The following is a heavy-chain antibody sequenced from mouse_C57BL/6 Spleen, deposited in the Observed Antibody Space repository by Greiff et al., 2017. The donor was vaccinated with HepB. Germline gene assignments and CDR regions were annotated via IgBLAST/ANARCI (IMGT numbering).Heavy chain of an antibody. CDR2: ISGGGGNT. CDR1: GFTFSSYT. D-gene: IGHD2-5*01. CDR3: ARLSKNAMDY. Sequence: EVKVVDSGGGLVKPGGSLKLSCAASGFTFSSYTMSWVRQTPEKRLEWVATISGGGGNTYYPDSVKGRFTISRDNAKNTLYLQMSSLRSEDTALYYCARLSKNAMDYWGQGTSVTVSS. J-gene: IGHJ4*01. V-gene: IGHV5-9*01.